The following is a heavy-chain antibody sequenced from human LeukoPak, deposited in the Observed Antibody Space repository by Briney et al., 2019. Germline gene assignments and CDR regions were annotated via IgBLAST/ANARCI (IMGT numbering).Heavy chain of an antibody. Sequence: GGSLRLSCAASGFTFSSYSMNWVRQAPGKGLEWVSSISSSSSYIYYADSVKGRFTIPRDNAKNSLYLQMNNLRAEDSALYYCARGPNFGNYVDFLDSWGQGTLVTVYS. CDR1: GFTFSSYS. D-gene: IGHD4-17*01. CDR2: ISSSSSYI. J-gene: IGHJ4*02. CDR3: ARGPNFGNYVDFLDS. V-gene: IGHV3-21*01.